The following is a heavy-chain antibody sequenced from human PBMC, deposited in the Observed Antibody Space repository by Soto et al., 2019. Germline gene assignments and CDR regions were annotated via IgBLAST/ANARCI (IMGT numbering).Heavy chain of an antibody. Sequence: PGGSLRLSCEASGFTFSKFDMRWVRQPTGKGLEWVSTIGISGDTYYAVSVKGRFTISRDNAKNSLSLQMNSLRAGDTALYFCARGQEVGAHFFDSWGQGTQVTVSS. CDR2: IGISGDT. D-gene: IGHD2-15*01. J-gene: IGHJ4*02. CDR3: ARGQEVGAHFFDS. CDR1: GFTFSKFD. V-gene: IGHV3-13*04.